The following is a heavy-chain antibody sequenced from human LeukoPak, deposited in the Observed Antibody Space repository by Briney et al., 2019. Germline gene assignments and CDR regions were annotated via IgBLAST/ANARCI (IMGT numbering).Heavy chain of an antibody. V-gene: IGHV3-48*03. J-gene: IGHJ6*02. Sequence: GGSLRLSCAASGFTFSSYAMNWVRQAPGKGLEWVSYISSSGSTIYYADSVKGRFTISRDNAKNSLYLQMNSLRAEDTAVYYCATYSGYDGMDVWGQGTTVTVSS. CDR2: ISSSGSTI. CDR1: GFTFSSYA. D-gene: IGHD5-12*01. CDR3: ATYSGYDGMDV.